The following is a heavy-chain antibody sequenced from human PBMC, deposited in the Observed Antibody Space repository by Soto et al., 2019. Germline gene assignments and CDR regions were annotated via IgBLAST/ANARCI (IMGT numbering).Heavy chain of an antibody. CDR2: ISAYNGNT. CDR3: ARDQVDYYGSGISVYWFDP. V-gene: IGHV1-18*04. Sequence: ASVKVSCKASGYTFTSYGISWVRQAPGQGLEWMEWISAYNGNTNYAQKLQGRVTMTTDTSTSTAYMELRSLRSDDTAVYYCARDQVDYYGSGISVYWFDPWGQGTLVTVSS. CDR1: GYTFTSYG. J-gene: IGHJ5*02. D-gene: IGHD3-10*01.